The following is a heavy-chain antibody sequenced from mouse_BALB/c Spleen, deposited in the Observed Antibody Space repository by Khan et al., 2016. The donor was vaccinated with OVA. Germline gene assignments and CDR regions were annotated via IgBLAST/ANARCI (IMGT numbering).Heavy chain of an antibody. CDR2: ISTNYGAA. V-gene: IGHV1S137*01. D-gene: IGHD1-1*02. CDR1: GYTFTDYA. J-gene: IGHJ3*01. Sequence: QVQLQQSGAELVRPGVSVKISCRASGYTFTDYAMHWVKQRHAKSLEWIGVISTNYGAADYNQKFQGKASMTVDSSSSTVYMEIARLTSEDSAIYYCVRGGKFAYWGQGTLVTVSA. CDR3: VRGGKFAY.